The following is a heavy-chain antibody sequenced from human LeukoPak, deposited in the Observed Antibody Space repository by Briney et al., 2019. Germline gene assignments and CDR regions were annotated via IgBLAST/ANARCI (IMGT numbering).Heavy chain of an antibody. CDR2: FDPEDGET. CDR1: GYTLTELS. D-gene: IGHD1-26*01. CDR3: AREEGGSFLFDY. Sequence: ASVKVSCKVSGYTLTELSMHWVRQAPGKGLEWMGGFDPEDGETIYAQKFQGRVTITTDESTSTAYMELSSLRSEDTAVYYCAREEGGSFLFDYWGQGTLVTVSS. V-gene: IGHV1-24*01. J-gene: IGHJ4*02.